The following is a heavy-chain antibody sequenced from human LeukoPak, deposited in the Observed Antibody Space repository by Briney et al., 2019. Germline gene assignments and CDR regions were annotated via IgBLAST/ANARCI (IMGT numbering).Heavy chain of an antibody. J-gene: IGHJ5*02. Sequence: SETLSLTCAVYGGSFSGYYWSWIRQPPGKGLEWIGGINHSGSTYYNPSLKSRVTISVDTSKNQFSLKLSSVTAADTAVYYCARASSGSYRGWFDPWGQGTLVTVSS. D-gene: IGHD3-10*01. V-gene: IGHV4-34*01. CDR3: ARASSGSYRGWFDP. CDR1: GGSFSGYY. CDR2: INHSGST.